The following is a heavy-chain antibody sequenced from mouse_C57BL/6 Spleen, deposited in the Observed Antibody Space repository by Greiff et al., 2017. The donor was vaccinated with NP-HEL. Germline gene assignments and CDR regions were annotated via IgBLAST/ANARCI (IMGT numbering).Heavy chain of an antibody. J-gene: IGHJ2*01. V-gene: IGHV1-15*01. CDR2: IDPETGGT. Sequence: VHLVESGAELVRPGASVTLSCKASGYTFTDYEMHWVKQTPVHGLEWIGAIDPETGGTAYNQKFKGKAILTADKSSSTAYMELRSLTSEDSAVYYCTKPPFITTVVAHFDDWGQGTTLTVSS. CDR1: GYTFTDYE. D-gene: IGHD1-1*01. CDR3: TKPPFITTVVAHFDD.